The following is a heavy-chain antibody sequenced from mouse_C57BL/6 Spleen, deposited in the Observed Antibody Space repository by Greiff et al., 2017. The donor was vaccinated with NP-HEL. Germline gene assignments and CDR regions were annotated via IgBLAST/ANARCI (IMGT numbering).Heavy chain of an antibody. Sequence: VQLQQSGAELVRPGASVKMSCKASGYTFTSYTMHWVKQRPGQGLEWIGYINPSSGDTKYNQKFKDKATLTADKSSSTAYMQLSSLKSEDSAVYYCAREDYYGYDRSFDYWGQGTTLTVSS. CDR3: AREDYYGYDRSFDY. D-gene: IGHD2-2*01. V-gene: IGHV1-4*01. CDR1: GYTFTSYT. J-gene: IGHJ2*01. CDR2: INPSSGDT.